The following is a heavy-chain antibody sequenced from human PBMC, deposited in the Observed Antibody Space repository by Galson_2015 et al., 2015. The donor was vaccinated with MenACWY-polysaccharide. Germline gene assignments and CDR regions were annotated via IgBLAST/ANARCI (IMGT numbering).Heavy chain of an antibody. V-gene: IGHV4-4*07. J-gene: IGHJ5*02. CDR3: ARDLIVAPYNWFNP. CDR1: GGSINNAY. CDR2: IHTSGNT. D-gene: IGHD5-12*01. Sequence: ETLSLTCTVSGGSINNAYWSWLRQPAGKGLEWIGRIHTSGNTNYNPSLNGRVAMSVDTSRNQFSLNLNSVTAADTAIYYCARDLIVAPYNWFNPWGQGTLVTVSS.